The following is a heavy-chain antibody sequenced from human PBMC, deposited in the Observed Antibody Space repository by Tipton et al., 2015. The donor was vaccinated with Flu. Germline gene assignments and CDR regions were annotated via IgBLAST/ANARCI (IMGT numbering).Heavy chain of an antibody. CDR3: ARPMRAAGYYEAFDI. V-gene: IGHV5-51*01. J-gene: IGHJ3*02. Sequence: QLVQSGPEVKKPGESLKISCEASGDSFAGYWIAWLRQMPGKGLECMGVVHAGDSDARYSPSFQGQVTMSVDKSVTTAYLQWSSLKASDTAMYYCARPMRAAGYYEAFDIWGQGTMVTVSS. D-gene: IGHD3-9*01. CDR1: GDSFAGYW. CDR2: VHAGDSDA.